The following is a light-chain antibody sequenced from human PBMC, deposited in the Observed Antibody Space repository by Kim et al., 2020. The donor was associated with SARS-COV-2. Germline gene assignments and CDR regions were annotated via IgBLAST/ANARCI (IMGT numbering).Light chain of an antibody. CDR3: RQSYSTAWT. Sequence: ASVGDRVTITCRTSQSIGSYFNWYQQRPGKAPKLLIYAASSLKSRVPSRFSGSGSGTDFTLTISSLQPEDFATYYCRQSYSTAWTFGQGTKVNIK. V-gene: IGKV1-39*01. CDR1: QSIGSY. CDR2: AAS. J-gene: IGKJ1*01.